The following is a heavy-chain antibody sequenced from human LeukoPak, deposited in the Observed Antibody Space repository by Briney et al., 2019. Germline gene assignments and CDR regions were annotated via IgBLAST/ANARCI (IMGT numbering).Heavy chain of an antibody. CDR3: TTDRHYGDYAAYFDY. Sequence: SGGPLRLSCEASRFTFSNAWMTWFRQFPGKGREGVVLIKTKTDGGTTDYAAPVKGRFTISRDDSKNTLYLQMNSLQTEDTAVYYCTTDRHYGDYAAYFDYWGQGTLVTVSS. CDR2: IKTKTDGGTT. V-gene: IGHV3-15*01. J-gene: IGHJ4*02. CDR1: RFTFSNAW. D-gene: IGHD4-17*01.